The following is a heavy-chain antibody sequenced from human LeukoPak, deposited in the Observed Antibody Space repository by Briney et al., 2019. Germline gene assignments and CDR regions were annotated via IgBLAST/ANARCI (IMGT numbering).Heavy chain of an antibody. V-gene: IGHV4-59*01. D-gene: IGHD4-23*01. CDR1: AGGSISSCY. CDR2: VYYSGNT. CDR3: ARDTLVTSTEDWYFDL. J-gene: IGHJ2*01. Sequence: SETLSLTCTVSAGGSISSCYWSWIRQPPGKGLEWIGYVYYSGNTNYNPSLKSRVIISVDTSKNQFSLKLSSVTAADTAVYYCARDTLVTSTEDWYFDLWGRGTLVSVSS.